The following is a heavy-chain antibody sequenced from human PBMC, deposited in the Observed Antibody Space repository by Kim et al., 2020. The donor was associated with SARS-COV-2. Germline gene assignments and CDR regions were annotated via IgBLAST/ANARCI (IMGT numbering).Heavy chain of an antibody. Sequence: SETLSLTCRVSGGSVSSGSYYWSWIRQPPGKGLEWIGYIYYSGSTNYNPSLKSRITISVDTSKNQFSLKLSSVTAADTAVYYCARGIGVTVIVVVIGAFDTWGQGTMVTVSS. CDR1: GGSVSSGSYY. J-gene: IGHJ3*02. V-gene: IGHV4-61*01. CDR3: ARGIGVTVIVVVIGAFDT. D-gene: IGHD3-22*01. CDR2: IYYSGST.